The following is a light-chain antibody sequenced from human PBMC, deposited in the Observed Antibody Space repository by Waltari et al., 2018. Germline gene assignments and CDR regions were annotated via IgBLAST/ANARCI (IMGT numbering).Light chain of an antibody. J-gene: IGLJ3*02. V-gene: IGLV2-18*02. Sequence: QPALTQPPSVSGSPGQSVTISCPATSSDVGNYNSVSWYQQSPGTAPKLMIYDVTNRPSGVPDRFSGSKSGNTASLTISGLQAEDEADYYCSSPTTSITWVFGGGTKLTVL. CDR1: SSDVGNYNS. CDR3: SSPTTSITWV. CDR2: DVT.